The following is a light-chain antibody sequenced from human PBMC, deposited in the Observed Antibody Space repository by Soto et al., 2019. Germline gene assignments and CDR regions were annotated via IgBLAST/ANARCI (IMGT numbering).Light chain of an antibody. CDR1: QSVSSTY. V-gene: IGKV3-20*01. Sequence: EILLTQSPGTLSLSPGERATLSCRASQSVSSTYIAWYQQKFGQAPRLLIYGASSRATGIPDRFSGSGSGTDFTLTISRLEPEDFAVYYCQQYNYSPLTFGGGTKVDIK. CDR3: QQYNYSPLT. J-gene: IGKJ4*01. CDR2: GAS.